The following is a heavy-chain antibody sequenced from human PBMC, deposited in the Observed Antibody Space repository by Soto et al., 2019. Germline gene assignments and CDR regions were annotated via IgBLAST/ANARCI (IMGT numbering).Heavy chain of an antibody. CDR3: ARVHGGLRYYYDGMDV. CDR2: IYYSGST. CDR1: GGSISSGGYY. D-gene: IGHD4-17*01. J-gene: IGHJ6*02. V-gene: IGHV4-31*03. Sequence: QVQLQESGPGLVKPSQTLSLTCTVSGGSISSGGYYWSWIRQHPGKGLEWIGYIYYSGSTYYNPSLKSRVTISVDTSKNQFSLKLSSVTAADTAVYYCARVHGGLRYYYDGMDVWGQGTTVPGSS.